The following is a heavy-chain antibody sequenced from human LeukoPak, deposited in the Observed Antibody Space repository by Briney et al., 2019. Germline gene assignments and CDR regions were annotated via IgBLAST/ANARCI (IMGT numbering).Heavy chain of an antibody. V-gene: IGHV5-51*01. J-gene: IGHJ3*02. CDR3: ARHHYYDGSGGAFDI. CDR1: GYSFTNYW. Sequence: GESLKISCKGSGYSFTNYWIGWVRQMPGKGLEWMGIIYPGDSDTTYSPSFQGQVTISADKSISTAYLQWSSLKASDTAMYYCARHHYYDGSGGAFDIWGQGTMVTVSS. D-gene: IGHD3-22*01. CDR2: IYPGDSDT.